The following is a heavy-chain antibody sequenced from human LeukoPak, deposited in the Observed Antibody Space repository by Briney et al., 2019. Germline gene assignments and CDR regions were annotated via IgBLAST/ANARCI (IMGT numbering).Heavy chain of an antibody. CDR2: IYPGDSDT. CDR1: GCSFTSYW. CDR3: ARLSSGWYGQVNHFDY. D-gene: IGHD6-19*01. J-gene: IGHJ4*02. V-gene: IGHV5-51*01. Sequence: GESLKISCKGSGCSFTSYWIGWVRQMPGKGLEWMGIIYPGDSDTRYSPSFQGQVTISADKSISTAYLQWSSLKASDTAMYYCARLSSGWYGQVNHFDYWGQGTLVTVSS.